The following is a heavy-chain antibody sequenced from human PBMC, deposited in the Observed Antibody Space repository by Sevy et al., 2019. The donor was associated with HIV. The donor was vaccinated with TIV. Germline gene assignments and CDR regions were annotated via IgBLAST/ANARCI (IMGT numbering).Heavy chain of an antibody. Sequence: GGSLRLPCSTSRVSFTNPAMSWLRQAPGKGLEWVASISGSGGTKYYAGSVRGRFSISRDDSEDTVYLQMSSLRAEDTAVYYCAKNHYELVSYFEHWGQGTLVTVSS. CDR1: RVSFTNPA. V-gene: IGHV3-23*01. CDR2: ISGSGGTK. CDR3: AKNHYELVSYFEH. D-gene: IGHD3-22*01. J-gene: IGHJ1*01.